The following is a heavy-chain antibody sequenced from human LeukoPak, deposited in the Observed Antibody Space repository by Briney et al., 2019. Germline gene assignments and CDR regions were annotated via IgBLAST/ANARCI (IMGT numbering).Heavy chain of an antibody. CDR3: ARVFGGPFGY. V-gene: IGHV3-21*01. CDR1: GFTFSSYS. CDR2: ISSSSTYI. J-gene: IGHJ4*02. Sequence: GGSLRLSCAASGFTFSSYSMNWVRQAPGKGLEWVSSISSSSTYIYYADSVKGRFTISRDNAKNSLYLQMNTLRAEDTAVYYCARVFGGPFGYWGQGTLVTVSS. D-gene: IGHD2-21*01.